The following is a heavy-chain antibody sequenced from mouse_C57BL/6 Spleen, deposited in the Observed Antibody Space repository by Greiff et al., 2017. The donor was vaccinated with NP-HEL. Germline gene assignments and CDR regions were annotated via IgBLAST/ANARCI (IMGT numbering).Heavy chain of an antibody. J-gene: IGHJ2*01. D-gene: IGHD4-1*01. V-gene: IGHV1-52*01. CDR2: IDPSDSET. CDR3: ARSGGWDRYFDY. CDR1: GYTFTSYW. Sequence: QVHVKQPGAELVRPGSSVKLSCKASGYTFTSYWMHWVKQRPIQGLEWIGNIDPSDSETHYNQKFKDKATLTVDKSSSTAYMQLSSLTSEDSAVYYCARSGGWDRYFDYWGQGTTLTVSS.